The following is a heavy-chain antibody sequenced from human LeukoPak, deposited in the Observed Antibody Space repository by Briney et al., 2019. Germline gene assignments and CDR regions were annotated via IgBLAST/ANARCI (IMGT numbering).Heavy chain of an antibody. D-gene: IGHD4/OR15-4a*01. CDR1: GFTFSRYW. CDR2: IKQDGSEK. V-gene: IGHV3-7*03. J-gene: IGHJ5*02. Sequence: GGSLRLSCAASGFTFSRYWINWVRQAPGKGLEWVANIKQDGSEKYYVDSVKGRFTISRDNAKNTLYLQMNSLRAEDTAVYYCARDGGSYGGFDPWGQGTLVTVSS. CDR3: ARDGGSYGGFDP.